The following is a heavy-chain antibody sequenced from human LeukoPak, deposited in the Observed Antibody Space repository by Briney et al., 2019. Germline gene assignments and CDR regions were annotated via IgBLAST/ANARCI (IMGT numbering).Heavy chain of an antibody. CDR3: ARDDIRNYYYYGMDV. CDR2: ISSSSSYI. V-gene: IGHV3-21*01. J-gene: IGHJ6*02. Sequence: GGSLRLFCAASGFTFSRYRMNWLRHAPGKGLECLSPISSSSSYIYYADSVKGRFTISRDNAKNSLYLQMNSLRAEDTAVYYCARDDIRNYYYYGMDVWGQGTTVTVSS. CDR1: GFTFSRYR. D-gene: IGHD5-12*01.